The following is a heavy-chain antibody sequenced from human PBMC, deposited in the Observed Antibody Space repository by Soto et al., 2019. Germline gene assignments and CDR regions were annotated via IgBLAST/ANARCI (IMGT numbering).Heavy chain of an antibody. D-gene: IGHD3-16*01. J-gene: IGHJ4*02. CDR2: IKTDGSVT. CDR3: ARDLGGSHDY. Sequence: EVQLVESGGGLLQLGGSLRLPGAALGFPLITYGMHWVRQAPGKGLVWVSRIKTDGSVTTYADSVKGRFTISRDNAKNTLYLQMNTLRAEDTAVYYCARDLGGSHDYWGRGTLVTVSS. CDR1: GFPLITYG. V-gene: IGHV3-74*01.